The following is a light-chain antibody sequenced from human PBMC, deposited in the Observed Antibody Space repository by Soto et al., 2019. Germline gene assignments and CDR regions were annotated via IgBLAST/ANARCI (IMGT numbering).Light chain of an antibody. Sequence: SALTQPPSASGSPGQSVTISCAGTSSDVGGYKFVSWYQRLPGKAPKLIIYDVTRRPPGVPDRFSGSKSGNTASLTVSGLHAEDEGDYYCSAYAGSNSLIFGGGTKLTVL. V-gene: IGLV2-8*01. CDR2: DVT. J-gene: IGLJ2*01. CDR1: SSDVGGYKF. CDR3: SAYAGSNSLI.